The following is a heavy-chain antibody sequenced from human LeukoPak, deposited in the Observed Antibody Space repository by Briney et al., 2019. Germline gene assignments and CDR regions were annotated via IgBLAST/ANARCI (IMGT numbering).Heavy chain of an antibody. D-gene: IGHD5-18*01. CDR3: ARVFGLTQYSYGPSDY. CDR1: GGTFSSYA. Sequence: ASVKVSCKASGGTFSSYAISWVRQAPGQGLEWKGRIIPILGIANYAQKFQGRVTITADKSTSTAYMELSSLRSEDTAVYYCARVFGLTQYSYGPSDYWGQGTLVTVSS. V-gene: IGHV1-69*04. J-gene: IGHJ4*02. CDR2: IIPILGIA.